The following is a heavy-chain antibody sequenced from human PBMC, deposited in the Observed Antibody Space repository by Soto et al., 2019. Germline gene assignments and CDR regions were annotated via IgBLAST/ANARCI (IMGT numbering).Heavy chain of an antibody. J-gene: IGHJ4*02. V-gene: IGHV4-61*08. CDR3: ARSYYYESTGYYPLDY. Sequence: SETLSLTCTVSGGSISSGDYYWSWIRQPPGKGLEWIGYIYYSGSTNYNPSLKSRVTISVDTSKNQFSLKLRSVTAADTAIYYCARSYYYESTGYYPLDYWGQGTLVTVSS. CDR1: GGSISSGDYY. CDR2: IYYSGST. D-gene: IGHD3-22*01.